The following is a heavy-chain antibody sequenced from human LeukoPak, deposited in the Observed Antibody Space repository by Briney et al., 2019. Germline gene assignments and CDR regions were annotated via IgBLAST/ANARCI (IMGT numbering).Heavy chain of an antibody. Sequence: SVKVSCKASGGTFSSYAISWVRQAPGQGLEWMGGILPIFGTANYAQRFQGRVTITTDESTSTAYMELSSLRSEDTDVYSCARSSSIAARDFDYWGQGTLVTVSS. D-gene: IGHD6-6*01. CDR3: ARSSSIAARDFDY. CDR2: ILPIFGTA. J-gene: IGHJ4*02. CDR1: GGTFSSYA. V-gene: IGHV1-69*05.